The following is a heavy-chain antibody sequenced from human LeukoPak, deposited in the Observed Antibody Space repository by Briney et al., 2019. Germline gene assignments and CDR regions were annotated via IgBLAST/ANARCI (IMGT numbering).Heavy chain of an antibody. J-gene: IGHJ4*02. Sequence: GGSLRLSCAASGFTVSSNYMSWVRQAPGKGLERVSVIYSGGSAYYADSVKGRLTISRDNSKNTLYLQMNSLRAEDTAVYYCARVSWVGATEGYYFDYWGQGTLVTVSS. CDR2: IYSGGSA. CDR1: GFTVSSNY. CDR3: ARVSWVGATEGYYFDY. V-gene: IGHV3-53*01. D-gene: IGHD1-26*01.